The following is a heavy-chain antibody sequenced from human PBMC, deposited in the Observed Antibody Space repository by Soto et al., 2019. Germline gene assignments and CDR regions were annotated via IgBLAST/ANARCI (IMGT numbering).Heavy chain of an antibody. V-gene: IGHV3-53*02. CDR1: GFSVSNNY. J-gene: IGHJ4*01. Sequence: EVQLVETGGGLIQPGGSLRLSCAASGFSVSNNYMSWVRQAPGKGLEWVSVIYSGGSTYYADSVRGRFTMSRDNSKNTLYLQMNSLRAEDTAVYHCARGDGYNLGEFDYWGHGTLVTVSS. CDR3: ARGDGYNLGEFDY. D-gene: IGHD3-10*01. CDR2: IYSGGST.